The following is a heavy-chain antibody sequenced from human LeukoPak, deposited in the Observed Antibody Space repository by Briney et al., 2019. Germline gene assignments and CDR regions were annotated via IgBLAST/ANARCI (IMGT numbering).Heavy chain of an antibody. CDR1: GGSISSSSNY. Sequence: SETLPLTCTVSGGSISSSSNYWGWIRQPPGKGLEWIGSIYYSGSTYYNPSLKSRLTMSVDTSKNQFSLKLSSVTAADTAVYYCARRDRYCSSTSCYGHRFDPWGQGTLVTVSS. V-gene: IGHV4-39*01. D-gene: IGHD2-2*01. CDR2: IYYSGST. CDR3: ARRDRYCSSTSCYGHRFDP. J-gene: IGHJ5*02.